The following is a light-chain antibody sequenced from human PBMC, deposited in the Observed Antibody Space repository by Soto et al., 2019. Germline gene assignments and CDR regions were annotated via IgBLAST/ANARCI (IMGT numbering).Light chain of an antibody. Sequence: EIVLTQSPATLSLSPGERATLSSRASQSVSSCLAWYQQKPGQAPRLLIYDASNRATGIPARFSGSGSGTDFTLTISSLEPEDFAVYYCQQRSNWPPTSGQGTRLEIK. CDR2: DAS. J-gene: IGKJ5*01. CDR3: QQRSNWPPT. V-gene: IGKV3-11*01. CDR1: QSVSSC.